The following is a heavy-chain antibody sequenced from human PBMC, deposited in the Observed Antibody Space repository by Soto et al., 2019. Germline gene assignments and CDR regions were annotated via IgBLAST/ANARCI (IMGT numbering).Heavy chain of an antibody. CDR3: ARPGGQWLRFSYYYYMDV. CDR2: MNPNSGNT. CDR1: GYTFTSYD. Sequence: ASVKVSCKASGYTFTSYDINWVRQATGQGLEWMGWMNPNSGNTGYAQKFQGRVTMTRNTSISTAYMELSSLRSEDTAVYYCARPGGQWLRFSYYYYMDVWGKGTTVTVSS. D-gene: IGHD5-12*01. J-gene: IGHJ6*03. V-gene: IGHV1-8*01.